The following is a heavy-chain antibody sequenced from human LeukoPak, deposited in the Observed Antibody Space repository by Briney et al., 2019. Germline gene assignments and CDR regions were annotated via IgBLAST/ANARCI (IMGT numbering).Heavy chain of an antibody. CDR3: ASLAGGYFFDH. D-gene: IGHD1-26*01. CDR1: GFTFSSYE. V-gene: IGHV3-48*03. CDR2: ISSSGSTI. J-gene: IGHJ4*02. Sequence: HPGGSLRLSCAASGFTFSSYEMNWVRQAPGKGLEWVSYISSSGSTIYYADSVKGRITISRDNAKNSLYLQINSPRVEDTAVYYCASLAGGYFFDHWGQGTLVTVSS.